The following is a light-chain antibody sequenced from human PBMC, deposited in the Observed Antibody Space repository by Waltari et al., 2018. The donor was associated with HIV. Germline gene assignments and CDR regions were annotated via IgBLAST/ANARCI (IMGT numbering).Light chain of an antibody. CDR3: QQTYYVPFT. Sequence: QMSQSPSSLTASVGDRVPITCRASQNLGSYLSWYRQGPGKAPVLLIYKTSRLHTGVSSRFSGSGSGTEFTLTITDLQPEDFATYVCQQTYYVPFTFGPGTTVDV. CDR1: QNLGSY. CDR2: KTS. V-gene: IGKV1-39*01. J-gene: IGKJ3*01.